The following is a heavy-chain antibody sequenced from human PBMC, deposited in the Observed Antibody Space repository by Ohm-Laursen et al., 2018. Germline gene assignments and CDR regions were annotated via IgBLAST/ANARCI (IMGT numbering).Heavy chain of an antibody. CDR1: GGTFSSYA. J-gene: IGHJ5*02. CDR3: ARSSIAARNNWFDP. D-gene: IGHD6-6*01. V-gene: IGHV1-69*04. Sequence: GASVKVSCKASGGTFSSYAISWVRQAPGQGLEWMGRIIPILGIANYAQKFQGRVTITADKSTSTAYMELSSLRSEDTAVYYCARSSIAARNNWFDPWGQGTLVTVSS. CDR2: IIPILGIA.